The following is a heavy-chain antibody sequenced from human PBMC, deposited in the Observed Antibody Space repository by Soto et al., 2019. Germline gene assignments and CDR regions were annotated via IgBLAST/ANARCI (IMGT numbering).Heavy chain of an antibody. V-gene: IGHV3-23*01. D-gene: IGHD3-10*01. CDR2: ISGGGGST. CDR1: GFTFSSYA. J-gene: IGHJ4*02. Sequence: GGSLRLSCSASGFTFSSYAMNWVRQAPGEGLEWVSGISGGGGSTFYADSVKGRFTISRDNSKNTLYLQMISLRAEDTAVYYCAKDRRGRSGGYYEFDYWGQGTLVTVSS. CDR3: AKDRRGRSGGYYEFDY.